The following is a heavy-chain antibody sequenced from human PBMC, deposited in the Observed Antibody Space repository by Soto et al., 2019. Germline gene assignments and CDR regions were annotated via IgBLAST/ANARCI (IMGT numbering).Heavy chain of an antibody. J-gene: IGHJ6*02. CDR3: AKLGVRGVPSYFSMDV. Sequence: EVQLLESGGGLVQPGGSLRLSCAASGFTFSNYAMSWVRQAPGKGLEWVSGISGSGGSTYDADSVKGHFTISRDNSKNTLYLQVHSLGAEDTAIYYCAKLGVRGVPSYFSMDVWGQGTTVTVSS. CDR1: GFTFSNYA. CDR2: ISGSGGST. D-gene: IGHD3-10*01. V-gene: IGHV3-23*01.